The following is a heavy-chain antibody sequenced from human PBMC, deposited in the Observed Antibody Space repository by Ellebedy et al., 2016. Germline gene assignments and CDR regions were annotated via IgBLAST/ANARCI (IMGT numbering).Heavy chain of an antibody. J-gene: IGHJ4*02. Sequence: ASVKVSCXASGYTFTSYYMHWVRQAPGQGLEWMGIINPSGGSTSYAQKFQGRVTMTRDTSTSTVYMELSSLRSEDTAVYYCARDRSSWYDSIRGFDYWGQGTLVTVSS. CDR1: GYTFTSYY. D-gene: IGHD6-13*01. CDR3: ARDRSSWYDSIRGFDY. V-gene: IGHV1-46*01. CDR2: INPSGGST.